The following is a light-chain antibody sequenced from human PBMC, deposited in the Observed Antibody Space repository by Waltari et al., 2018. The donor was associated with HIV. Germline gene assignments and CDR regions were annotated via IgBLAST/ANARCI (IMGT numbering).Light chain of an antibody. Sequence: QSALNQPASVSGSPGQSITISCTETSSDVGNYNLVSWYQQYTGKAPKLLIYEVTKRPSGVSSRFSGSKSGNTASLTISDLQSEDEANYYCCSYGSSATFVVFGGGTRVTV. CDR2: EVT. CDR3: CSYGSSATFVV. J-gene: IGLJ2*01. V-gene: IGLV2-23*02. CDR1: SSDVGNYNL.